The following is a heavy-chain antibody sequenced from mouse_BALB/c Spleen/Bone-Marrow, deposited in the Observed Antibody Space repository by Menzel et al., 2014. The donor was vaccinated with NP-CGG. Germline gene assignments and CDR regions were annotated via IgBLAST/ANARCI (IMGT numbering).Heavy chain of an antibody. CDR3: AREGEDYYAMDY. CDR1: GYSITSGYY. V-gene: IGHV3-6*02. CDR2: ISYDGSN. Sequence: EVQLQQSGPGLVKPSQSLSLTCSVTGYSITSGYYWNWIRQFPGNKLEWMGYISYDGSNNYNPSLKNRISITRDTSKNQFFLKLNSVTTEDTATYYFAREGEDYYAMDYWGQGTSVTVSS. J-gene: IGHJ4*01.